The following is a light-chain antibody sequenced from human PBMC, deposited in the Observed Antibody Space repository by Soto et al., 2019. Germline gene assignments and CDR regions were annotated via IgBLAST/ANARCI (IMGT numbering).Light chain of an antibody. CDR1: KSVGRTY. CDR3: QQYGYSRT. J-gene: IGKJ1*01. Sequence: EILLTQSPGTLSLSRGEISTLXXRASKSVGRTYLAWYQQKPGKAPXVLIYGAYTRATGIPDRFSGSGSGTDFTLTISRLEPEDFAVYYCQQYGYSRTFGQGTKVDIK. V-gene: IGKV3-20*01. CDR2: GAY.